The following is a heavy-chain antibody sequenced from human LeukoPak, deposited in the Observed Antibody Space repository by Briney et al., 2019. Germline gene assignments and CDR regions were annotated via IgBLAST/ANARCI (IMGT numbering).Heavy chain of an antibody. Sequence: PSETLSLTCTVSGGSISSYYWGWIRQPPGKGLEWIGSIYYSGSTYYNPSLKSRVTISVDTSKNQFSLKLSSVTAADTAVYYCATSILGYCSSTSCALDYWGQGTLVTVSS. J-gene: IGHJ4*02. D-gene: IGHD2-2*01. CDR3: ATSILGYCSSTSCALDY. CDR2: IYYSGST. CDR1: GGSISSYY. V-gene: IGHV4-39*01.